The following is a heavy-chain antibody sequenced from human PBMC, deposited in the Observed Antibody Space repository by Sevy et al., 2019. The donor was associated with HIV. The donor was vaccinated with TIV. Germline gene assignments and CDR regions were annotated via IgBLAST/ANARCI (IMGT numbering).Heavy chain of an antibody. CDR2: INHSGST. J-gene: IGHJ5*02. CDR1: GGSFSGYY. V-gene: IGHV4-34*01. CDR3: ARIAKNTYYYGSGSYYKTPYWFDP. D-gene: IGHD3-10*01. Sequence: SETLSLTCAVYGGSFSGYYWSWIRQPPGKGLEWIGEINHSGSTNYNPSLKSRVTISVDTSKNQFSLKLSSVTAADTAVYYCARIAKNTYYYGSGSYYKTPYWFDPWGQGTLVTVSS.